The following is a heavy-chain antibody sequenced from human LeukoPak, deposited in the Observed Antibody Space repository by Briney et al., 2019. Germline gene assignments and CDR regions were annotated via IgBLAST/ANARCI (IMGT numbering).Heavy chain of an antibody. V-gene: IGHV4-59*01. Sequence: SETLSLTCTVSGGSISSYYWSWIRQPPRKGLEWIGYIYYSGSTNYNPSLKSRVTISVDTSKNHFSLKLSSVTAADTAVYYCARAAAAGRDWFDPWGQGTLVTVSS. D-gene: IGHD6-13*01. CDR1: GGSISSYY. CDR2: IYYSGST. CDR3: ARAAAAGRDWFDP. J-gene: IGHJ5*02.